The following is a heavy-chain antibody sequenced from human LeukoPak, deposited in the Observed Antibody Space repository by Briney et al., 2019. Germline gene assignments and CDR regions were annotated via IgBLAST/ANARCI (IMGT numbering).Heavy chain of an antibody. Sequence: SETLSLTCAVSGYSISSGYYWGWIRQPPGKGLEWIGSIYHSGSTYYNPSLKSRVTISVDTSKNQFSLKLSSVTAADTAVYYGARRFTIFGVVAYFDYWGEGTLVTVSS. CDR3: ARRFTIFGVVAYFDY. J-gene: IGHJ4*02. CDR1: GYSISSGYY. CDR2: IYHSGST. V-gene: IGHV4-38-2*01. D-gene: IGHD3-3*01.